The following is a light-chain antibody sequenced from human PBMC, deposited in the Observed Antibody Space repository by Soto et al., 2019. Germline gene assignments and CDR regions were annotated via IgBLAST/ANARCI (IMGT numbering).Light chain of an antibody. CDR1: QSVRNY. CDR3: QQRSNWPLT. V-gene: IGKV3-11*01. J-gene: IGKJ3*01. CDR2: DTS. Sequence: EIVLTQSPATLSLSPGERATLSCRASQSVRNYLDWYQQKPGQSPRLLIYDTSNRATDVPARFSGSGSGTDFTLTISSLEPEDFAVYFCQQRSNWPLTFGPGTKVDIK.